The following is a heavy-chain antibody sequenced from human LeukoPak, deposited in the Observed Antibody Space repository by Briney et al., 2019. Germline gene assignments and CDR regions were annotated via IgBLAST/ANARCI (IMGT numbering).Heavy chain of an antibody. D-gene: IGHD2-15*01. V-gene: IGHV3-23*01. Sequence: GGSLRLSCAASGFTFSNFAMSWVRQAPEGGLECVSVISGSGRNTYYADSVKGRFAFSRDNSKNTLNLQMNSLRAEDTAIYYCVKVPSVVTPIDSWGQGTQVTVSS. CDR3: VKVPSVVTPIDS. CDR1: GFTFSNFA. CDR2: ISGSGRNT. J-gene: IGHJ4*02.